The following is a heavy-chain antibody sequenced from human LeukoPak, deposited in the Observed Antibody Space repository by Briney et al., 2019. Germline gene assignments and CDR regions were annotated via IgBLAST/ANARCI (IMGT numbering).Heavy chain of an antibody. CDR2: IYYSGST. V-gene: IGHV4-59*11. CDR1: GGSINNHY. D-gene: IGHD4-17*01. J-gene: IGHJ4*02. Sequence: LETLSLTCTVSGGSINNHYWSWIRQPPGKGLEWIGYIYYSGSTNYNPSLKSRVTISVDTSKTQFSLKLSSMTAADTAVYYCARGALYGDYVFDYWGQGTLVTVSS. CDR3: ARGALYGDYVFDY.